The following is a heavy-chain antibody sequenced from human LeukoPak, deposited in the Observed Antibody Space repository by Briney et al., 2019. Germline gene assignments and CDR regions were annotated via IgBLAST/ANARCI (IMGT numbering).Heavy chain of an antibody. D-gene: IGHD4-17*01. CDR2: IYSGGAT. J-gene: IGHJ2*01. CDR3: AKSLTVTTHHWYFDL. V-gene: IGHV3-53*01. CDR1: GFTVSSTY. Sequence: PGGSLRLSCAASGFTVSSTYMTWVRQAPGKGLEWLSIIYSGGATYYADSVKGRFTISRDNSKNTLYLQMNSLRAEDTAVYYCAKSLTVTTHHWYFDLWGRGTLVTVSS.